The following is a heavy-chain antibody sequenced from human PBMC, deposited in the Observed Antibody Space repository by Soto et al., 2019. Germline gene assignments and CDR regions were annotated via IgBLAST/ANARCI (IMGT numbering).Heavy chain of an antibody. V-gene: IGHV5-51*01. CDR3: AKDRYQLGGMDV. J-gene: IGHJ6*02. D-gene: IGHD2-2*01. Sequence: GESLKISCKVSGYSFNNYWIAWVRQRPGTGLEWMGIIYPSNSGTRYSPSFQGQVTISADESISTAYLQWSSLRAEDTAVYYCAKDRYQLGGMDVWGQGTTVTVSS. CDR2: IYPSNSGT. CDR1: GYSFNNYW.